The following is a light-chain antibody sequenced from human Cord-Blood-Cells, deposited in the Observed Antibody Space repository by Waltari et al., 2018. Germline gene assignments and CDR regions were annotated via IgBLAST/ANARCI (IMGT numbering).Light chain of an antibody. Sequence: SYELTQPPSVSVSPGQTARLTCSGDALPKQYAYWYQQKPGQAPVLVLYKDSERPSGIPERFSGSSSGTTVTLTISGVQAEDEADYYCQSADSSGTWVFGGGTKLTVL. CDR3: QSADSSGTWV. V-gene: IGLV3-25*03. J-gene: IGLJ3*02. CDR2: KDS. CDR1: ALPKQY.